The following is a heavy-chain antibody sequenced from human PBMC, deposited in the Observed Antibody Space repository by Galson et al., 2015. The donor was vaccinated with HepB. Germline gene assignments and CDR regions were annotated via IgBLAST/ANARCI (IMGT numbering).Heavy chain of an antibody. V-gene: IGHV3-21*01. Sequence: SLRLSCAASGFTFSDYRMNWVRQAPGKGLEWVSSISSSGGYIYYADSVKGRFTISRDNAENSLYLQINSLRDEDTAVYFCARGAAYCSSSTCYNGYFDYWGQGTLVTVSS. CDR1: GFTFSDYR. J-gene: IGHJ4*02. CDR3: ARGAAYCSSSTCYNGYFDY. D-gene: IGHD2-2*01. CDR2: ISSSGGYI.